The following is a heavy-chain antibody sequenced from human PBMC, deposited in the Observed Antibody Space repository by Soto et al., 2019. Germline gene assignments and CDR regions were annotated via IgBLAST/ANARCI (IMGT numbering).Heavy chain of an antibody. V-gene: IGHV3-74*01. CDR1: GFIFTNFW. J-gene: IGHJ4*02. Sequence: GSLRLSCEASGFIFTNFWMHWVRQVPGKGLVWVSRIDTSGSSTSYADSVKGRFTISRDNAKNAVSLQMNSLRAEDTGVYYCAKDSWYFDLWSQGSLVTVSS. CDR2: IDTSGSST. CDR3: AKDSWYFDL. D-gene: IGHD6-13*01.